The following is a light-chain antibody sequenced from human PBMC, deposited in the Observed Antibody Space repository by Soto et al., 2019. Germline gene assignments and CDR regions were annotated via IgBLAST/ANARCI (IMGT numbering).Light chain of an antibody. J-gene: IGLJ1*01. CDR3: SSYTSSSTSYV. Sequence: QSALTQPPSASGSPGQSVTISCTGTSSDVGGYDYVSWYQQYPGKAPKLMIYEVSNRPSGVSNRFSGSKSGNTASLTISGLQAEDEADYYCSSYTSSSTSYVFGTGTKLTVL. CDR2: EVS. CDR1: SSDVGGYDY. V-gene: IGLV2-14*01.